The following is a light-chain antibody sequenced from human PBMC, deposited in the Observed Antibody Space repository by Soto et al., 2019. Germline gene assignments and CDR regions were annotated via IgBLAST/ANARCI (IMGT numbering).Light chain of an antibody. CDR3: QSYDDSLSGHYG. V-gene: IGLV1-40*01. CDR2: GNT. CDR1: SSNIGSTYD. Sequence: QSVLPQPPTVSGSPGPRVTNTCTGSSSNIGSTYDVQWYQQLPGTAPKLLIHGNTDRPSGVPDRFSGSKSGTSASLAITGLQADDEADYYCQSYDDSLSGHYGFGTGTKVTVL. J-gene: IGLJ1*01.